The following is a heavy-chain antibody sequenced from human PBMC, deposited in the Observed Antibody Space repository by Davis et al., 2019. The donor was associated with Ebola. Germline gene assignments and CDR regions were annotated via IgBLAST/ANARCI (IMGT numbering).Heavy chain of an antibody. CDR1: GFTFSSYG. J-gene: IGHJ3*02. D-gene: IGHD3-9*01. V-gene: IGHV3-30*18. CDR2: ISYDGSNK. Sequence: GESLKISCEASGFTFSSYGMHRVRQAPGKGLEWVAVISYDGSNKYYADSVKGRFTISRDNPKNTLYLQMNSLRAEDTAVYYCAKSNYDILTGYHDVFHIWGQGTMVTVSS. CDR3: AKSNYDILTGYHDVFHI.